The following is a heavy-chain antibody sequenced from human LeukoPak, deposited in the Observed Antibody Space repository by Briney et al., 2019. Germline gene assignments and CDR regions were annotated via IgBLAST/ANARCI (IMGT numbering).Heavy chain of an antibody. CDR1: GYTFTSYG. V-gene: IGHV1-18*01. Sequence: ASVKVSCKASGYTFTSYGISWVRQAPGQGLEWMGWISAYNGNTNYAQKLQGRVTMTTDTSTSTAYMELRSLRSDDTAVYYCARDYYDSSGSTRFDYWGQGTLVTVSS. D-gene: IGHD3-22*01. CDR3: ARDYYDSSGSTRFDY. J-gene: IGHJ4*02. CDR2: ISAYNGNT.